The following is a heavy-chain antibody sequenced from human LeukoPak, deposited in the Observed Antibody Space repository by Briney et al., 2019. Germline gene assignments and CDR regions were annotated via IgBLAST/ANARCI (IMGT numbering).Heavy chain of an antibody. Sequence: GASVKVSCKASGYTFTSYGISWVRQAPRQGLEWMGWVSAYADDTNYVQKFRGRITMTTDTSTSTAYMELRSLRSDDTAVYYCARDDSISGTSGGFDYWGQGPLVTVSS. CDR2: VSAYADDT. CDR1: GYTFTSYG. CDR3: ARDDSISGTSGGFDY. J-gene: IGHJ4*02. D-gene: IGHD1-20*01. V-gene: IGHV1-18*01.